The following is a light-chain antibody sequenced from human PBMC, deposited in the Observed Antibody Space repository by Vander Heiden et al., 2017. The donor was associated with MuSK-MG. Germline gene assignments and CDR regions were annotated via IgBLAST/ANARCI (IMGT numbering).Light chain of an antibody. Sequence: DIVVTQSPESLPVSLGERATNNCRSSQSLLHRLNNNNYLAWFQQKPGQPPKLLIYWASTRESGVPDRFSGSGSGTDFTLTISGLQAEDVADYYCQQYYRSPLTFGGGTKVRIK. V-gene: IGKV4-1*01. CDR1: QSLLHRLNNNNY. J-gene: IGKJ4*01. CDR2: WAS. CDR3: QQYYRSPLT.